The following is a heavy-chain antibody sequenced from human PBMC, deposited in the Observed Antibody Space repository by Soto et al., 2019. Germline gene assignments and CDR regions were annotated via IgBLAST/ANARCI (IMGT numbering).Heavy chain of an antibody. CDR3: ARSYDFWSGYDNFDY. CDR1: GYTFTSYG. J-gene: IGHJ4*02. CDR2: ISAYNGNT. V-gene: IGHV1-18*01. D-gene: IGHD3-3*01. Sequence: ASVXVSCKASGYTFTSYGISWVRQAPGQGLEWMGWISAYNGNTNYAQKLQGRVTMTTDTSTSTAYMELRSLRSDDTAVYYCARSYDFWSGYDNFDYWGQGTLVTVSS.